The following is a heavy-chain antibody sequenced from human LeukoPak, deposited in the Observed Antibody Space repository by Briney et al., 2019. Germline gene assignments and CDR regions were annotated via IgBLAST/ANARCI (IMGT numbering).Heavy chain of an antibody. CDR2: IRYDGSNK. Sequence: GGSLRLSCAASEFTFSSYGMHWVRQAPGKGLEWVAFIRYDGSNKYYADSVKGRFTISRDNSKNTLYLQMNSLRAEDTAVYYCAKGGLLVASFDYWGQGTLVTVSS. D-gene: IGHD5-12*01. V-gene: IGHV3-30*02. CDR1: EFTFSSYG. CDR3: AKGGLLVASFDY. J-gene: IGHJ4*02.